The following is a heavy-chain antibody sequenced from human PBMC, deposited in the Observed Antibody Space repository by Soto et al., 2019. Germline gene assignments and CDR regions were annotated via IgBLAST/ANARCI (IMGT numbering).Heavy chain of an antibody. CDR1: GFTFSSYA. CDR2: ISGSGGST. V-gene: IGHV3-23*01. Sequence: LRLSCAASGFTFSSYAMSWVRQAPGKGLECVSAISGSGGSTYYADSLKGRFTISRDSSNNTLFLQMNSLKTEDTALYYCAREVLTGSNFYYGMDVWGQGTTVTVSS. CDR3: AREVLTGSNFYYGMDV. D-gene: IGHD3-9*01. J-gene: IGHJ6*02.